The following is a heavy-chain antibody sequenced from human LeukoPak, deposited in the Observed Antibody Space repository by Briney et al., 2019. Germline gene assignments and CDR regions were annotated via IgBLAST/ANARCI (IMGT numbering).Heavy chain of an antibody. Sequence: SQTLSLTCTVSGGSISSGDYYWSWIRQPPGKGLEWIGYIYYSGSTYYNPSLKSRVTISVDTSKNQFSLKLSSVTAADTAVYYCARYYDYVWGSLSYTYYFDYWGQGTLVTVSS. V-gene: IGHV4-30-4*01. CDR3: ARYYDYVWGSLSYTYYFDY. CDR1: GGSISSGDYY. D-gene: IGHD3-16*01. J-gene: IGHJ4*02. CDR2: IYYSGST.